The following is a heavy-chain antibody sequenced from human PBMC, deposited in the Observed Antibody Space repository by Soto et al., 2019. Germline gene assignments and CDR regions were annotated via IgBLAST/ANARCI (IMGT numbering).Heavy chain of an antibody. CDR1: GFTFSSYA. D-gene: IGHD6-13*01. J-gene: IGHJ4*02. Sequence: EVQLLESGGGLVQPGGSLRLSCAASGFTFSSYAMNWARQAPGKGLEWVSTISGSGGNTYYADSVKGRFSISRDNSKNTLYVQMNSLRAEDTAVYYCAKAFSRWSPFDYWGQGTLVTVSS. CDR2: ISGSGGNT. CDR3: AKAFSRWSPFDY. V-gene: IGHV3-23*01.